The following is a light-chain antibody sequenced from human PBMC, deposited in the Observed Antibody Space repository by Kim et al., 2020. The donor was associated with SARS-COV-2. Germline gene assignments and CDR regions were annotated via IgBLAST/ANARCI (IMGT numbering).Light chain of an antibody. J-gene: IGLJ2*01. V-gene: IGLV3-9*01. Sequence: VSVVQGQTARITCGGNNIGSKNVHWYQQKPGQAPVLVIYRDSNRPSGIPERFSGSNSGNTATLTISRAQAGDEADYYCQVWDSSTVVFGGGTQLTVL. CDR3: QVWDSSTVV. CDR2: RDS. CDR1: NIGSKN.